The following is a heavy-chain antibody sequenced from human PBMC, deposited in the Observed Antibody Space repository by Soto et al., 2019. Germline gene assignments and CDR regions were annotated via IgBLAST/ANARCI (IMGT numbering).Heavy chain of an antibody. Sequence: SETLSLTCAVSGGSISSGGSSWSWIRQPPGKGLEWIGYTYHSGSTYYNPSLKSRVTILVDRSKNQFSLKLSSVTAADTAVYYCSRRYGDSFDYWGQGTLVPVSS. CDR1: GGSISSGGSS. V-gene: IGHV4-30-2*01. J-gene: IGHJ4*02. D-gene: IGHD3-10*01. CDR2: TYHSGST. CDR3: SRRYGDSFDY.